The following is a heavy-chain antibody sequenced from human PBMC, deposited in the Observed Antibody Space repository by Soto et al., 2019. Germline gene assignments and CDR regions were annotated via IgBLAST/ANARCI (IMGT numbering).Heavy chain of an antibody. CDR1: GYSFTNYW. D-gene: IGHD1-26*01. CDR2: IYPRDSET. V-gene: IGHV5-51*01. Sequence: RGESLKISCKASGYSFTNYWIGWVRQMPGKGLEWMGIIYPRDSETRYSLSFEGQVAISADKSITTAYLHWGSLKASDSAMYYCARVYSGTYYLLDSWGQGTLVTVSS. J-gene: IGHJ4*02. CDR3: ARVYSGTYYLLDS.